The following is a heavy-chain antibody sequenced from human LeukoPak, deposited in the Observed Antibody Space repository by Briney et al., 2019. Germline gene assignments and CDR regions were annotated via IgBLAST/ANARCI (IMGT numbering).Heavy chain of an antibody. V-gene: IGHV3-23*01. CDR3: AKTNRYCSSTSCYSDYGMDV. CDR1: GFTFSSYA. D-gene: IGHD2-2*01. CDR2: ISGSGGST. Sequence: GGSLRLSCAASGFTFSSYAMSWVRQAPGKGLEWVSAISGSGGSTYYADSVKGRFTISRDNSKNTLYLQMNSLRAEDTAVYYCAKTNRYCSSTSCYSDYGMDVWGQGTTVTVSS. J-gene: IGHJ6*02.